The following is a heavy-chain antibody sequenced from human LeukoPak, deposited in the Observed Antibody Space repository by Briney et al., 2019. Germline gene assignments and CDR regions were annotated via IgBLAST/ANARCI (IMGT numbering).Heavy chain of an antibody. CDR3: SCQASGWYSYYYYYMDV. D-gene: IGHD6-19*01. J-gene: IGHJ6*03. CDR2: VYATGST. Sequence: SETLSLTCTVRGSTSSDYWSWIRQPAGKGLEWIGRVYATGSTYYNPSLKSRVTISVDTSKNQFSLKLSSVTAADTAVYYCSCQASGWYSYYYYYMDVWGKGTTVTVSS. V-gene: IGHV4-4*07. CDR1: GSTSSDY.